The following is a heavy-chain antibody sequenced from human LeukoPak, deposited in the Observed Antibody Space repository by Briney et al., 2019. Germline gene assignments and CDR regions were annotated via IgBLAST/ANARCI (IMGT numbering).Heavy chain of an antibody. V-gene: IGHV3-30*18. CDR2: ISYDGSNK. CDR3: AKDLLKTYGSGSYYKGGYYFEH. CDR1: GFTFSSYG. J-gene: IGHJ4*02. Sequence: GGSLRLSCAASGFTFSSYGMHWVHQAPGKGLEWVAVISYDGSNKYYADSVKGRFTISRDNSKNTLYLQMNSLRVEDTAIYYCAKDLLKTYGSGSYYKGGYYFEHWGQGTLVTVSS. D-gene: IGHD3-10*01.